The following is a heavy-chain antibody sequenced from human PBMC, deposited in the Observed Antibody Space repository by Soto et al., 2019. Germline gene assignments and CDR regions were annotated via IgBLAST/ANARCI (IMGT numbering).Heavy chain of an antibody. D-gene: IGHD1-26*01. V-gene: IGHV3-53*01. J-gene: IGHJ6*02. Sequence: VQLVESGGGLIQPGGSLRLSCVASGLTVSQNYMAWVRQAPEMGPQWVSVLYAEGSTYYTESVKGRFTISRDPSNNTLFLQMDGLRAEDTAVYYCVRPRPSGENYGMDVCGQGTTVTVSS. CDR3: VRPRPSGENYGMDV. CDR1: GLTVSQNY. CDR2: LYAEGST.